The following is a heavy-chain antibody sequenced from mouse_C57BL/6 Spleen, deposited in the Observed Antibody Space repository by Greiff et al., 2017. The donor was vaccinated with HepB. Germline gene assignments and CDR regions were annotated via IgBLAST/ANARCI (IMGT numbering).Heavy chain of an antibody. CDR3: ARDDYDEGDD. D-gene: IGHD2-4*01. CDR1: GFTFSSYA. J-gene: IGHJ4*01. V-gene: IGHV5-4*01. CDR2: ISDGGSYT. Sequence: EVQLQESGGGLVKPGGSLKLSCAASGFTFSSYAMSWVRQTPEKRLEWVATISDGGSYTYYPDNVKGRFTISRDNAKNNLYLQMSHLKSEDTAMYYCARDDYDEGDDWGQGTSVTVSS.